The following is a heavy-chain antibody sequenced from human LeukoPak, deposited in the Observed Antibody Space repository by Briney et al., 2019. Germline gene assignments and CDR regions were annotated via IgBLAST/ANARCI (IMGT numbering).Heavy chain of an antibody. CDR3: ANEYGDSLGVNAFDI. D-gene: IGHD4-17*01. CDR1: GFTFSSYA. J-gene: IGHJ3*02. CDR2: ISYDGSNK. V-gene: IGHV3-30*04. Sequence: PGRSLRLSCAASGFTFSSYAMHWVRQAPGKGLEWVAVISYDGSNKYYADSVKGRFTISRDNSKNTLYLQMNSLRAEDTAVYYCANEYGDSLGVNAFDIWGQGTMVTVSS.